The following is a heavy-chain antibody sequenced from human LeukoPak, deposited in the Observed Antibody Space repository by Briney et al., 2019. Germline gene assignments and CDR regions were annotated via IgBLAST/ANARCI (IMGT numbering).Heavy chain of an antibody. CDR1: GYTFTGYY. D-gene: IGHD3-22*01. J-gene: IGHJ5*02. V-gene: IGHV1-2*02. CDR2: INPNSGGT. Sequence: ASVKVPCKASGYTFTGYYMHWVRQAPGQGLEWMGWINPNSGGTNYAQKFRGRVTMTRDTSISTAYMELSRLRSDDTAVYYCARDALSYYYDSSGYGNWFDPWGQGTLVTVSS. CDR3: ARDALSYYYDSSGYGNWFDP.